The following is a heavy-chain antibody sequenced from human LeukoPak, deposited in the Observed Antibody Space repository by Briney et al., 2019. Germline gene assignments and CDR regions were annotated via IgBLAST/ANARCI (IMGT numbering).Heavy chain of an antibody. CDR3: ARAIRGRMIVVPVDTRFDP. Sequence: PSETLSLTRTVSGGSISSGDYYWSWIRQHPEKGLEWIGYTFYSGSTYYNPSLRSRVTISVDTSKDQFSLKLNSVTAADTAVYYCARAIRGRMIVVPVDTRFDPWGQGTLVTVSS. CDR1: GGSISSGDYY. J-gene: IGHJ5*02. CDR2: TFYSGST. V-gene: IGHV4-31*03. D-gene: IGHD3-22*01.